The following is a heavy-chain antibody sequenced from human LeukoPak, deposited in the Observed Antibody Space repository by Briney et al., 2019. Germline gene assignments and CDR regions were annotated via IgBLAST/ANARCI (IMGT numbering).Heavy chain of an antibody. J-gene: IGHJ4*02. D-gene: IGHD3-10*01. V-gene: IGHV2-5*02. CDR2: IYWDDDK. CDR3: AHSQYVSGSQYFDY. CDR1: GFSLTTGGLG. Sequence: SGPTLVKPTQTLTLTCTFSGFSLTTGGLGVGWIRQPPGKALEWLAFIYWDDDKRYSPSLKSRLTISKDTSKDQVVLTMTNMDPEDTATCYCAHSQYVSGSQYFDYWGQGSLVTVSS.